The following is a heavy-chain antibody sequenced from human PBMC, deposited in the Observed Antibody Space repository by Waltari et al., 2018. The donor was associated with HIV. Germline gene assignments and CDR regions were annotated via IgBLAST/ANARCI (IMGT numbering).Heavy chain of an antibody. CDR1: GFTFSGSS. Sequence: EVQLVESGGGLVQPGGSLSLACPASGFTFSGSSLRWVRQATGKGLEWLSYITSSGSIILYADSVKGRFTISRDNAKNSLYLQMNSLRDEDTAVYYCARSKSYGMDVWGQGTTVTVSS. J-gene: IGHJ6*02. CDR2: ITSSGSII. CDR3: ARSKSYGMDV. V-gene: IGHV3-48*02.